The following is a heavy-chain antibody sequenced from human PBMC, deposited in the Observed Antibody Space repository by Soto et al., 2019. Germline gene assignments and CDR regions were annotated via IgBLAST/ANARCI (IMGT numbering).Heavy chain of an antibody. V-gene: IGHV5-51*01. CDR2: IYPGDSDT. D-gene: IGHD3-9*01. J-gene: IGHJ3*02. Sequence: GESLKISCKGSGYSFTSYWIGWVRQMPGKGLEWMGIIYPGDSDTRYSPSFQGQVTISADKSISTAYLQWSSLKASDTAMYYCARTNYDILTGYRRAFDIWGQGTMVTVSS. CDR1: GYSFTSYW. CDR3: ARTNYDILTGYRRAFDI.